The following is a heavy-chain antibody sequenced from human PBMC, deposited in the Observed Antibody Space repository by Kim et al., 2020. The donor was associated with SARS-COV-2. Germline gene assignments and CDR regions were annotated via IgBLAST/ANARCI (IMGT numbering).Heavy chain of an antibody. Sequence: SETLSLTCAVSGGSISSSNWWSWVRQPPGKGLEWIGEIYHSGSTNYNPSLKSRVTISVDKSKNQFSLKLSSVTAADTAVYYCARARGIYCSSTSCPNRSRYFQHWGQGTLGTVSS. J-gene: IGHJ1*01. D-gene: IGHD2-2*01. CDR3: ARARGIYCSSTSCPNRSRYFQH. CDR1: GGSISSSNW. CDR2: IYHSGST. V-gene: IGHV4-4*02.